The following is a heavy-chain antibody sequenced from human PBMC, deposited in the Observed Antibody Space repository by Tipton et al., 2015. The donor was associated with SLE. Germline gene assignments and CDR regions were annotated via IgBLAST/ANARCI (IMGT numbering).Heavy chain of an antibody. D-gene: IGHD3-3*01. CDR2: IYYSGST. Sequence: TLSLTCTVSGGSISSYYWSWIRQPPGKGLEWIGYIYYSGSTNYNPSLKSRVTISVDTSKNQFSLKLSSVTAAGTAVYYCARGGNYDFFRSPHAYFDYWGQGTLVTVSS. J-gene: IGHJ4*02. CDR3: ARGGNYDFFRSPHAYFDY. CDR1: GGSISSYY. V-gene: IGHV4-59*12.